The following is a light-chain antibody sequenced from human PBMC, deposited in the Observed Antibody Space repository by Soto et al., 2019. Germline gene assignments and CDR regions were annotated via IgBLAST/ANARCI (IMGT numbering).Light chain of an antibody. J-gene: IGKJ3*01. Sequence: IQLTQSPSSLSASVGDRVSITCRASQEIKTYLAWYQQKQGKAPKLLISGTFTLQSGVPSRFNGSRSGTDFTLTISRLQPEDFATYYCQHLNNYPPFTFGPGTKVDLE. V-gene: IGKV1-9*01. CDR1: QEIKTY. CDR3: QHLNNYPPFT. CDR2: GTF.